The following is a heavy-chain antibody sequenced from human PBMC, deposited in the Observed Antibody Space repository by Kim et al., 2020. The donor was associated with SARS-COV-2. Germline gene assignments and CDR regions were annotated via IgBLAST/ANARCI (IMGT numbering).Heavy chain of an antibody. CDR2: ISYDGSNK. CDR1: GFTFSSYA. J-gene: IGHJ4*02. V-gene: IGHV3-30-3*01. Sequence: GGSLRLSCAASGFTFSSYAMHWVRQAPGKGLEWVAVISYDGSNKYYADSVKGRFTISRDNSKNTLYLQMNSLRAEDTAVYYCARGGSGSYFDPEYYWGQGTLVTVSS. D-gene: IGHD1-26*01. CDR3: ARGGSGSYFDPEYY.